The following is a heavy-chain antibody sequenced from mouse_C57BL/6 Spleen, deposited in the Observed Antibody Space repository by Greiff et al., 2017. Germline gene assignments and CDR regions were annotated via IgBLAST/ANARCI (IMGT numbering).Heavy chain of an antibody. Sequence: EVMLVESGGGLVKPGGSLKLSCAASGFTFSSYAMSWVRQTPEKRLEWVATISDGGSYTYYPDNVKGRFPISRDSAKNDLYLQMSHLKSEDTAMYFCARDVYGSSWYYVVNWGQGTTLAVSS. D-gene: IGHD1-1*01. CDR2: ISDGGSYT. CDR1: GFTFSSYA. V-gene: IGHV5-4*01. CDR3: ARDVYGSSWYYVVN. J-gene: IGHJ2*01.